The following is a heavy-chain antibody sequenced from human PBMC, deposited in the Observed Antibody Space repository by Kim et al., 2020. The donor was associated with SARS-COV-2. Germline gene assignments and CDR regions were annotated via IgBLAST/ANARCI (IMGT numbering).Heavy chain of an antibody. V-gene: IGHV1-2*06. CDR1: GYTFTDYF. CDR2: FRPNSGGT. J-gene: IGHJ1*01. CDR3: ARAELGSCSGGSCTFFHL. D-gene: IGHD2-15*01. Sequence: ASVKVSCKTSGYTFTDYFIHWVRHAPGQGLEWKGRFRPNSGGTNFAEKFQGRVTMTRDTSRNTAYMELSSLRSDDTAVYHCARAELGSCSGGSCTFFHLGGQGNPVTVSS.